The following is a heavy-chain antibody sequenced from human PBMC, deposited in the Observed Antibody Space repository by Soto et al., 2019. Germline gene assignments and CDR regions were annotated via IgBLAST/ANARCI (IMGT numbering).Heavy chain of an antibody. D-gene: IGHD3-10*01. CDR3: VPGASNFDY. V-gene: IGHV3-23*01. J-gene: IGHJ4*02. Sequence: EVQLSESGGGLVQPGGSLRLSCAASGFSFSNYAMTWVRQAPGKGLEWVSTISGTGISTNYADSVKGRFTISRDNSKNTLYLQMSCLRAEDTAVYYCVPGASNFDYWGQGTLVTVSS. CDR1: GFSFSNYA. CDR2: ISGTGIST.